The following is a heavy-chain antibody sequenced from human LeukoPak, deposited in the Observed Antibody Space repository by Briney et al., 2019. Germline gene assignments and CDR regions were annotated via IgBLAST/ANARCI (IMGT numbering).Heavy chain of an antibody. CDR1: GFTFSDFY. CDR2: ISTTGYTI. D-gene: IGHD3-22*01. CDR3: ARDFMNSGYYFDY. V-gene: IGHV3-11*04. J-gene: IGHJ4*02. Sequence: GGSLRLSCEASGFTFSDFYMSWIRQAPGQGLEWLSYISTTGYTIYYADSVKGRFTISRDSAKNSLYLQMNSLRDEDTAVYYCARDFMNSGYYFDYWGQGTLVTASS.